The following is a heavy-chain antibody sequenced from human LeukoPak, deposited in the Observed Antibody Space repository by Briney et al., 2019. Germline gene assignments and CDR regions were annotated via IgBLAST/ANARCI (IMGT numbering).Heavy chain of an antibody. J-gene: IGHJ6*02. D-gene: IGHD1-26*01. V-gene: IGHV3-64*01. CDR1: GFTFSRHA. Sequence: GGSLRLSCAASGFTFSRHAMHWVRRAPGKGLELVSSISRKGDSTGYGNSVKGRFTISRDNSKNTLYLQMGSLRIEDMAIYYCARSSGDYDHYYGMHVWGQGTTVTVSS. CDR2: ISRKGDST. CDR3: ARSSGDYDHYYGMHV.